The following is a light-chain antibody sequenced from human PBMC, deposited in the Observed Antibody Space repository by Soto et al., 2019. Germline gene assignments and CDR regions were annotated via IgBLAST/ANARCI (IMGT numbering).Light chain of an antibody. CDR3: QQLNSSPRT. J-gene: IGKJ1*01. CDR1: QGISSY. CDR2: AAS. Sequence: DIQLTQSPSFLSASVGDRITITCRASQGISSYLDWYQQKPGKAPKLLIYAASTLQSGAPSRFSGSGSGTEFTLTISSLQPEDFATYYCQQLNSSPRTFGQGTKVEIK. V-gene: IGKV1-9*01.